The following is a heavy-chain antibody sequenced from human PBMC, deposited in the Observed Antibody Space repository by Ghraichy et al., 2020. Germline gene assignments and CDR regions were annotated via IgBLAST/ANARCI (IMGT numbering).Heavy chain of an antibody. V-gene: IGHV3-21*01. CDR3: ARDSGPWAAAGFDNWFDP. D-gene: IGHD6-13*01. CDR1: GFTFSSYS. Sequence: GGSLRLSCAASGFTFSSYSMNWVRQAPGKGLEWVSSISSSSSYIYYADSVKGRFTISRDNAKNSLYLQMNSLRAEDTAVYYCARDSGPWAAAGFDNWFDPWGQGTLVTVSS. J-gene: IGHJ5*02. CDR2: ISSSSSYI.